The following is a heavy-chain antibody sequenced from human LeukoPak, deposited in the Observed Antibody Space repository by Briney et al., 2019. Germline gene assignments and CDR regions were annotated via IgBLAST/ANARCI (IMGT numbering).Heavy chain of an antibody. CDR2: ISYDGSNK. CDR3: AREGVAATPHYYYYYGMDV. Sequence: PGGSLRLSCAASGFTFSSYAMHWVRQAPGKGLEWVAVISYDGSNKYYADSVKGRFTISRDNSKNTLYLQMNSLRAEDTAVYYCAREGVAATPHYYYYYGMDVWGKGTTVTVSS. J-gene: IGHJ6*04. D-gene: IGHD2-15*01. CDR1: GFTFSSYA. V-gene: IGHV3-30*04.